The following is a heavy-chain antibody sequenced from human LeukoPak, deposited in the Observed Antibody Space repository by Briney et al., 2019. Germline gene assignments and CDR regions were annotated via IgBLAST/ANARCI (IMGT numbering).Heavy chain of an antibody. D-gene: IGHD5-18*01. CDR1: GFTFSSYE. J-gene: IGHJ6*03. CDR2: ISSSGSTI. V-gene: IGHV3-48*03. Sequence: GGSLRLSCAASGFTFSSYEMNWVRQAPGKGLEWVSYISSSGSTIYYADSVKGRFTISRDNAKNSLYLQMNSLRAEDTAVYYCARVDTAMNYYYYYYYMDVWSKGTTVTVSS. CDR3: ARVDTAMNYYYYYYYMDV.